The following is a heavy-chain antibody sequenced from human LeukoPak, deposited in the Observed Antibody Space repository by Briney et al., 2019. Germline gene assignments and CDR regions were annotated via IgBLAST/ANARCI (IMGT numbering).Heavy chain of an antibody. Sequence: GGSLRLSCAASGFTFASYGMSWVRQAPGKGLEWVSFITTNGGRTSYADSVEGRFTISRDNPRNTLYMQMNSLRDGDTAVYYCAIMHGYYDGTGYWVQWGQGTLVTVPS. CDR1: GFTFASYG. CDR2: ITTNGGRT. V-gene: IGHV3-23*01. D-gene: IGHD3-22*01. CDR3: AIMHGYYDGTGYWVQ. J-gene: IGHJ1*01.